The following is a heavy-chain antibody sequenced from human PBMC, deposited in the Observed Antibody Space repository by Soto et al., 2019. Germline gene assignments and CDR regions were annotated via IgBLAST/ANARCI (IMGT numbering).Heavy chain of an antibody. Sequence: QVHLQESRPGLVKPSDTLSLTCTVSGGSITPYYWSWIRQPPGEGLEWIGYVSYNGNTDYNPSLKSRVSISVDTSKNEFSLKLNSLTAADAAIYFCARQPYTVVTAFDVWGRGTMVAVSS. CDR3: ARQPYTVVTAFDV. V-gene: IGHV4-59*07. J-gene: IGHJ3*01. CDR1: GGSITPYY. D-gene: IGHD2-15*01. CDR2: VSYNGNT.